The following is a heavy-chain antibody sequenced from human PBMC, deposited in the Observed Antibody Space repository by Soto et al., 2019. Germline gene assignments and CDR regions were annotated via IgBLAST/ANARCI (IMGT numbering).Heavy chain of an antibody. Sequence: QVQLVQSGAEVKRPGSSVKVSCKASGDTFNFYSINWVRQAPGLGLEWVGSANPIVSMSNYAQKFQGRVTMTADKSTRRAYMELSSLRSEDTAIYYCASSYGSGYRAFDYWGQGALVTVSS. J-gene: IGHJ4*02. D-gene: IGHD3-10*01. CDR3: ASSYGSGYRAFDY. V-gene: IGHV1-69*02. CDR2: ANPIVSMS. CDR1: GDTFNFYS.